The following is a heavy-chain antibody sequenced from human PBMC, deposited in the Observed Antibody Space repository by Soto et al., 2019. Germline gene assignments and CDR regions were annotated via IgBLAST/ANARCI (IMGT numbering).Heavy chain of an antibody. CDR3: AHRGPWLPAHGDS. CDR2: IYWDNDK. J-gene: IGHJ4*02. CDR1: GFSLSTRKVG. V-gene: IGHV2-5*02. D-gene: IGHD6-19*01. Sequence: QITLKESGPTLVKPTQTLTLSCTFSGFSLSTRKVGVGWIRQPPGKALEWLALIYWDNDKRYSPSLRSRLTITKDTSKNPVVLTMTNMDPVDTATSSGAHRGPWLPAHGDSWGQGALVTVSS.